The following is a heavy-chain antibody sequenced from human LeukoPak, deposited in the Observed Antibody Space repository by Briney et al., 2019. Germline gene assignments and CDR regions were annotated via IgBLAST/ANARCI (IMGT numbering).Heavy chain of an antibody. CDR2: IIPIFGTA. D-gene: IGHD3-16*01. CDR1: GGTFSSNP. CDR3: ARSDKGEYQSYYYYYVDV. J-gene: IGHJ6*03. V-gene: IGHV1-69*05. Sequence: SVKVSCKASGGTFSSNPISWVRQAPGQGLEWMGRIIPIFGTASYAQKFQGRVTIITDESTSTAYMELSSLRSEDTAVYYCARSDKGEYQSYYYYYVDVWGKGTTVTVSS.